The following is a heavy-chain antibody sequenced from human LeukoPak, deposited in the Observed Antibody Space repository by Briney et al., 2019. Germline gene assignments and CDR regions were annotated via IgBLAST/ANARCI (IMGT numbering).Heavy chain of an antibody. V-gene: IGHV3-21*01. J-gene: IGHJ5*02. D-gene: IGHD6-25*01. CDR1: GFAFSPYS. Sequence: PGGSLRLSCAASGFAFSPYSMSWVRQAPGKGLEWVSTITSSSNYIYYADSVKGRFTISRDDAKNSLYLQMNSLRVEDTAVYYCARERHTFDPWGQGTLVTVSS. CDR2: ITSSSNYI. CDR3: ARERHTFDP.